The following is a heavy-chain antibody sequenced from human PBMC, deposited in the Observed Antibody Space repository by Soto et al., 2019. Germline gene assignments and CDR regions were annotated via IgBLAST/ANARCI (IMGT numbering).Heavy chain of an antibody. V-gene: IGHV3-15*01. CDR2: IKSGGPT. CDR1: GLIFRDAW. Sequence: EVNLVESGGGLVKPGGSLRLSCTASGLIFRDAWMSWVRQAPGKGLEWVGRIKSGGPTDYAAPVKGRFTISRDDSKNTVYPQMDSLKTDDTAVYFCTWSGTNWFASWGQGALVSVSS. J-gene: IGHJ5*01. CDR3: TWSGTNWFAS. D-gene: IGHD3-3*01.